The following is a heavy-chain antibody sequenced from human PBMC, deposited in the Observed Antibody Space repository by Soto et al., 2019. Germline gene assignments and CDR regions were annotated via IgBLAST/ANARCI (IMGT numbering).Heavy chain of an antibody. D-gene: IGHD3-22*01. CDR3: ARPAYYYDSSGYLVNSFDP. Sequence: QLQLQESGPGLVKPSETLSLTCTVSGGSISSSSYYWGWIRQPPGKGLEWIGSIYYSGSTYYNPSLKSRVTISVDTSKNQFSLKLSSVTAADTAVYYCARPAYYYDSSGYLVNSFDPWGQGTLVTVSS. V-gene: IGHV4-39*01. J-gene: IGHJ5*02. CDR2: IYYSGST. CDR1: GGSISSSSYY.